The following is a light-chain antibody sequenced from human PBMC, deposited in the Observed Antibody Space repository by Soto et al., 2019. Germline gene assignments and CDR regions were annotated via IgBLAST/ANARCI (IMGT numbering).Light chain of an antibody. J-gene: IGLJ2*01. Sequence: QTVVTQPPSASGTPGQRVTISCSGSSSNIGSKYVYWYQQLPGTAPKLLMYRNNQRPSGVPDRFSGSTSGTSASLAISGLRSEDEADYYCAAWDAGVSGPAFGGGTKLTVL. V-gene: IGLV1-47*01. CDR1: SSNIGSKY. CDR3: AAWDAGVSGPA. CDR2: RNN.